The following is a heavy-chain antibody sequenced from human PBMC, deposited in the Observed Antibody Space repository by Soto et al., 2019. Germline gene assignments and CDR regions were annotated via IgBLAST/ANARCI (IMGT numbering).Heavy chain of an antibody. V-gene: IGHV5-51*01. CDR1: GYSFTSYW. D-gene: IGHD4-17*01. CDR2: IYPGDSDT. Sequence: GESLKISCKGSGYSFTSYWIGWVRQMPGKGLEWIGIIYPGDSDTRYSPSFQGKVTISADKSITTAYLQWSSLKASDTAMYYCARQSPYDYGDEYYYYGMDVWGQGTTVTVSS. J-gene: IGHJ6*02. CDR3: ARQSPYDYGDEYYYYGMDV.